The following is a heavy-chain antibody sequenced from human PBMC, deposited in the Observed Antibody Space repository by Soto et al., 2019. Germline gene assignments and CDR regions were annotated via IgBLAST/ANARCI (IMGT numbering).Heavy chain of an antibody. V-gene: IGHV3-30*18. D-gene: IGHD1-1*01. CDR1: GFTFSNYG. J-gene: IGHJ4*02. Sequence: QVQLVESGGGVVQPGRSLRLSCAASGFTFSNYGMHWVRQAPGKGLAWVIVISYDGNVAYYADSVKGRFTISRDNSKTTRYLQMNRLRTEDTAMYYCAKHGPITNWYFENCGQGTVVTVS. CDR2: ISYDGNVA. CDR3: AKHGPITNWYFEN.